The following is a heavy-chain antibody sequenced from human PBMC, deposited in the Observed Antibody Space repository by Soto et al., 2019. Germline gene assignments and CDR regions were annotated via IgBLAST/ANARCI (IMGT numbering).Heavy chain of an antibody. D-gene: IGHD4-17*01. CDR1: GYSFTNYW. V-gene: IGHV5-51*01. J-gene: IGHJ5*02. Sequence: PGESMKISCKGSGYSFTNYWITWVRQIPGKGLEYMGIIYPSDSDTRYSPSFQGQVTISADKSINTAYLQWSSLKASDTAMYYCARHGFYGDYSSNYFDPWGQGTLVTVSS. CDR3: ARHGFYGDYSSNYFDP. CDR2: IYPSDSDT.